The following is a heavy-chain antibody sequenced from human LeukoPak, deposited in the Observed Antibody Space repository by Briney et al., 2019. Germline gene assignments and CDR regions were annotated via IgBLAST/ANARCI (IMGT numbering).Heavy chain of an antibody. D-gene: IGHD6-19*01. Sequence: SQTLSLTCAISGDSVSSNSAAWNWIRQPPSRGLEWLGRTYYRSKWYNDYAVSVKSRITINPDTSKNQFSLQLNSVTPEDTAVYYCARVGAVADIRGFDPWGQGTLVTVSS. V-gene: IGHV6-1*01. CDR3: ARVGAVADIRGFDP. CDR1: GDSVSSNSAA. J-gene: IGHJ5*02. CDR2: TYYRSKWYN.